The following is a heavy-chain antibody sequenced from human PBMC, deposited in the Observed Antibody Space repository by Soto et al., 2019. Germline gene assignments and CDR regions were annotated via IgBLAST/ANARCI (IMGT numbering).Heavy chain of an antibody. J-gene: IGHJ4*02. CDR3: ARDPGDSGSGSPIY. D-gene: IGHD1-26*01. Sequence: GGSLRLSCAASGFSFISYSMNWVRQAPGKGLEWVSSISSGSTYIYYADSLKGRFTISRDNGKNSLYLQMNSLTAEDTAVYYCARDPGDSGSGSPIYWGQGTLVTVSS. CDR1: GFSFISYS. CDR2: ISSGSTYI. V-gene: IGHV3-21*01.